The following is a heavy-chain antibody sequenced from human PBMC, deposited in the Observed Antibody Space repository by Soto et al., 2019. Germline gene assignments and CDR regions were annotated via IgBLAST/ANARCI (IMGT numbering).Heavy chain of an antibody. CDR1: GGSFSGYY. CDR2: INHSGST. V-gene: IGHV4-34*01. Sequence: SETLSLTCAVYGGSFSGYYWSWIRQPPGKGLEWIGEINHSGSTIYNPSLKSRVTISVDTSKNQFSLKLSSVTAADTAVYYCARGLALEPIFWWGQGTLVTVSS. CDR3: ARGLALEPIFW. J-gene: IGHJ4*02. D-gene: IGHD1-1*01.